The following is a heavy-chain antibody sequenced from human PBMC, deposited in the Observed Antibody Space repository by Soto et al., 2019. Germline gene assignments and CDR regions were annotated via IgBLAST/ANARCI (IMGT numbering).Heavy chain of an antibody. V-gene: IGHV1-46*01. CDR2: INPSGGST. Sequence: ASVKVSCKASGYTFTSYYMHWVRQAPGQGLEWMGIINPSGGSTSYAQKFQGRVTMTRDTSTSTVYMELSSLRSEDTAVYYCARAHYDYVWGSYRYAPNYFDCWGQGTLVTVSS. J-gene: IGHJ4*02. CDR3: ARAHYDYVWGSYRYAPNYFDC. D-gene: IGHD3-16*02. CDR1: GYTFTSYY.